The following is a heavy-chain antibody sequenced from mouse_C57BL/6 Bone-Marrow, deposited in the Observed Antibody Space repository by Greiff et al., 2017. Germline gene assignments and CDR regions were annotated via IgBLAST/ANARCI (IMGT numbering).Heavy chain of an antibody. CDR3: ARHHYYYSSSYDY. Sequence: EVKLVESGGDLVKPGGSLKLSCAASGFTFSSYGMSWVRQTPDKRLEWVATISSGGSYTYYPDNVKGRFTISRDNAKNTLYLQMSSLKSEDTAMYYSARHHYYYSSSYDYGDQGTTLTVSS. J-gene: IGHJ2*01. CDR2: ISSGGSYT. CDR1: GFTFSSYG. D-gene: IGHD1-1*01. V-gene: IGHV5-6*01.